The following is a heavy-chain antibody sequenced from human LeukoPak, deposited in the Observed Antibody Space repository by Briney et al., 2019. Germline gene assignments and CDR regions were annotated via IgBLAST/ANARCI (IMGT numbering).Heavy chain of an antibody. CDR1: GFSLSTRGVG. CDR3: AHRKNYYDSSVFDN. CDR2: IYWDDDR. J-gene: IGHJ4*02. D-gene: IGHD3-22*01. Sequence: SGPTLVNPTQTLTLTCTFSGFSLSTRGVGVGWIRQPPGRALEWLALIYWDDDRRYSPSLKSRLTITKDTSKNQVVLTMTNMDPVDTATYFCAHRKNYYDSSVFDNWGQGTLVTVSS. V-gene: IGHV2-5*02.